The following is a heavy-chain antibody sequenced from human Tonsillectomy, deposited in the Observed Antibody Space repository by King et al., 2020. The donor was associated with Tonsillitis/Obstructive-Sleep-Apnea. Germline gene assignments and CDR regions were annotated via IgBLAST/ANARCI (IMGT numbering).Heavy chain of an antibody. CDR3: VSGRGWVFDS. CDR2: INKDGSEI. Sequence: VQLVESGGGLVHPGGSLRLSCAASGFTFSNSWMHWVRQAPGEGLEWGTNINKDGSEIYYMDYVKGRFTISRDNAKSSLYLQRNSLRTEDAARYYCVSGRGWVFDSWGQGTLVTVSS. V-gene: IGHV3-7*01. J-gene: IGHJ4*02. D-gene: IGHD6-19*01. CDR1: GFTFSNSW.